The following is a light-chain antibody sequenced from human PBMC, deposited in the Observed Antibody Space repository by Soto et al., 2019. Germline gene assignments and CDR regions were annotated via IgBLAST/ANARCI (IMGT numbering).Light chain of an antibody. CDR3: QQYYNWPRT. CDR2: GAS. CDR1: QSVSSN. J-gene: IGKJ1*01. Sequence: ERVMTQSPATLSVSPGAKVTLSCRASQSVSSNLAWYQHKPGQAPRLLTYGASTRATGIPARFSGSGSGTELTLTISSLQPEDFAVYYCQQYYNWPRTFGQGTKVDIK. V-gene: IGKV3-15*01.